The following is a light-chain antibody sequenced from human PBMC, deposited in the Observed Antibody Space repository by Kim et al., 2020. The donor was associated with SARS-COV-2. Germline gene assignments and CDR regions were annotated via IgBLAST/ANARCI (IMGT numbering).Light chain of an antibody. V-gene: IGKV3-15*01. CDR1: QSSSKY. CDR3: QQYNNWPLT. Sequence: VSPGGRASLSCRASQSSSKYLAWYQQKPGPTPRLVIYGALTRATCIPDRFSGSGSGTEFTLTISSLQSEDFAVYFFQQYNNWPLTFGGGTKVDIK. J-gene: IGKJ4*01. CDR2: GAL.